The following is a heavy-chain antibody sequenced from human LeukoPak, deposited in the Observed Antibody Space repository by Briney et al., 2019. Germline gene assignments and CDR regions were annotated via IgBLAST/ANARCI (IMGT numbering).Heavy chain of an antibody. CDR1: SFSVSSNY. J-gene: IGHJ6*02. CDR2: IYSGGDT. D-gene: IGHD3-10*01. Sequence: PGGSLRLSCAASSFSVSSNYMSWVRQVPGKGLEWVSVIYSGGDTYYADSVKGRFTISRDNSQNTLYLQMNSLKTEDTAVYYCTTDLPMVRGAPRYYYYYGMDVWGQGTTVTVSS. CDR3: TTDLPMVRGAPRYYYYYGMDV. V-gene: IGHV3-53*01.